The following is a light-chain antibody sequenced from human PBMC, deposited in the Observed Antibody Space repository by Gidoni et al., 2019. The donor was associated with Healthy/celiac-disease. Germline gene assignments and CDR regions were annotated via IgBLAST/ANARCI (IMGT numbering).Light chain of an antibody. J-gene: IGKJ1*01. CDR2: AAS. Sequence: DIQMTQSPSSRSASVGDRVTITGRASQSISSYLNWYQQKPGKAPKLLIYAASSLQSGVPSRFIGSGSGTAFTLTISSLPPRAFATYSCQQSYSTPKTFGQGTKVEIK. CDR1: QSISSY. CDR3: QQSYSTPKT. V-gene: IGKV1-39*01.